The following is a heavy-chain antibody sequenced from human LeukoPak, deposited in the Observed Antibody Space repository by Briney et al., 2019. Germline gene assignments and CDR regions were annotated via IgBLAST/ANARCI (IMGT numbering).Heavy chain of an antibody. CDR1: GGSISSYY. D-gene: IGHD6-13*01. CDR3: ARHSPSSSWYVFGNWFDP. CDR2: IYYSGST. V-gene: IGHV4-59*08. J-gene: IGHJ5*02. Sequence: SETLSLTCTVSGGSISSYYWSWIRQPPGKGLEWIGYIYYSGSTNYNPSLKSRVTISVDTSKNQFSLKLSSVTAADTAVYYCARHSPSSSWYVFGNWFDPWGQGTLVTVSS.